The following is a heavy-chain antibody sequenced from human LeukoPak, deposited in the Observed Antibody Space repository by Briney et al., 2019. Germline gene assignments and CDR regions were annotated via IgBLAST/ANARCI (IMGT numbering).Heavy chain of an antibody. V-gene: IGHV3-30*18. CDR3: AKDSPTKYYFDY. Sequence: PGRSLRLSCAASGFTFSSYGMHWVRQAPGKGLEWVAVISYDGSNKYYADSVKGRFTISRDNSKNTLYLQMNSLRAEDTAVYCCAKDSPTKYYFDYWGQGTLVTVSS. CDR2: ISYDGSNK. J-gene: IGHJ4*02. CDR1: GFTFSSYG.